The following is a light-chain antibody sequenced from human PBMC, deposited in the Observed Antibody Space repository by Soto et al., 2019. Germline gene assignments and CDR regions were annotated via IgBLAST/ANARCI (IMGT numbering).Light chain of an antibody. CDR2: DVS. CDR1: SSDVGAYNY. V-gene: IGLV2-8*01. J-gene: IGLJ2*01. Sequence: QSVLTQPPSASGSPGQSVTISCTGTSSDVGAYNYVSWYQQHPGKAPKLMIYDVSKRPSGVPYRFSGSKSGNAASLTVSGLQGEDEADYYCSSYSISAGLVLFGGGTKLTVL. CDR3: SSYSISAGLVL.